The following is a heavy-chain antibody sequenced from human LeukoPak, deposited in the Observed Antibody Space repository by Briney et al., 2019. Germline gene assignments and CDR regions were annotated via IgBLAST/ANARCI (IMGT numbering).Heavy chain of an antibody. CDR1: GFTVSSDS. CDR2: IYSGGST. V-gene: IGHV3-53*01. CDR3: ARDGYDSSGYDY. Sequence: GGSLRLSCTVSGFTVSSDSMSWVRQAPGKGLEWVSFIYSGGSTHYSDSVKGRFTISRDNAKNSLYLQMNSLRAEDTAVYYCARDGYDSSGYDYWGQGTLVTVSS. D-gene: IGHD3-22*01. J-gene: IGHJ4*02.